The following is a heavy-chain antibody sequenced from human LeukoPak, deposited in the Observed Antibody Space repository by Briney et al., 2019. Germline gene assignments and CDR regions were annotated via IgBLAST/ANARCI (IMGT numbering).Heavy chain of an antibody. CDR1: GFTFSSYA. D-gene: IGHD3-3*01. Sequence: PGGSLRLSCAASGFTFSSYAMSWVRQAPGKRLEWVSAISGSGGSTYYADSVKGRFTISRDNSKNTLYLQMNSLRAEDTAVYYCAKEASYYDFWSGYLYYFDYWGQGTLVTVSS. CDR3: AKEASYYDFWSGYLYYFDY. J-gene: IGHJ4*02. V-gene: IGHV3-23*01. CDR2: ISGSGGST.